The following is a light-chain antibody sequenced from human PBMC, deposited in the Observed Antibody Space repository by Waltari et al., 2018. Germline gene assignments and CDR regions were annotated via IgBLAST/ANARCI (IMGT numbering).Light chain of an antibody. J-gene: IGKJ1*01. CDR1: QSISNN. Sequence: ILLTQSPVILSVSPGGIATLSCRASQSISNNLAWYQQKPGQAPRLLIYDASNRATGIPARFSGSGSGTDFTLTIASLEPEDLAVYYCQHRYNWPRTFGQGTKVEIK. V-gene: IGKV3-11*01. CDR2: DAS. CDR3: QHRYNWPRT.